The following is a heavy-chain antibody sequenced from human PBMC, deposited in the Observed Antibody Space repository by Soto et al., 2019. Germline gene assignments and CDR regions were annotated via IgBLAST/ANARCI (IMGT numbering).Heavy chain of an antibody. CDR1: GGTFSSYA. D-gene: IGHD2-2*01. J-gene: IGHJ6*02. V-gene: IGHV1-69*13. Sequence: SVKVSCKASGGTFSSYAISWVRQAPGQGLEWMGGIIPIFGTASYAQKFQGRVTITADESTSTAYMELSSLRSEDTAVYYCARDRSWYQLLCAGTPTHYGMDVWGQGTTVTVSS. CDR3: ARDRSWYQLLCAGTPTHYGMDV. CDR2: IIPIFGTA.